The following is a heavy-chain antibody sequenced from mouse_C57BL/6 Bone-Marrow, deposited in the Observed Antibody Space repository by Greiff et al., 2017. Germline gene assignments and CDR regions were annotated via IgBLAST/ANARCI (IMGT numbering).Heavy chain of an antibody. D-gene: IGHD1-1*01. V-gene: IGHV1-53*01. CDR3: ARGTYDYGSSYSYYAMDY. CDR2: INPSNGGT. Sequence: QVQLQQPGTELVKPGASVKLSCKASGYTFTSYWMHWVKQRPGQGLEWIGNINPSNGGTNYNEKVKSKATLTVDKSSSTAYMQLRSLTSEDSAVYYCARGTYDYGSSYSYYAMDYWGQGTSVTVSS. J-gene: IGHJ4*01. CDR1: GYTFTSYW.